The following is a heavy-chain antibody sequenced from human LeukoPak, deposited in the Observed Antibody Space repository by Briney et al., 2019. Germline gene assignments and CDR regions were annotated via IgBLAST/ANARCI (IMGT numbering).Heavy chain of an antibody. CDR3: ARERVAYCGGDCYSAFDY. D-gene: IGHD2-21*02. J-gene: IGHJ4*02. Sequence: SVKVSCKASGGTFSSYVISCVRQAPGQGLEWMGGIIPMFGTANYAQRFQGRVTITADESTSTAYMELSSLRSEDTAVYYCARERVAYCGGDCYSAFDYWGQGTLVTVSS. V-gene: IGHV1-69*13. CDR2: IIPMFGTA. CDR1: GGTFSSYV.